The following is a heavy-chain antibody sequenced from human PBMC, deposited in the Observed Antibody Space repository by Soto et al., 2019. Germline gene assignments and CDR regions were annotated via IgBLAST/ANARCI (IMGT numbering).Heavy chain of an antibody. CDR2: INPTGGST. CDR3: ARSYSTSWGPIDY. Sequence: QVQLAQSGAEVKKPGASVKVSCKASGNTFTSYYMHWVRQAPGQGLEWMGIINPTGGSTSYAQKFKGRVTMTKDKSTSTVYMELSSLRSEDTAVYYCARSYSTSWGPIDYWGQGTLVTVSS. J-gene: IGHJ4*02. D-gene: IGHD6-13*01. V-gene: IGHV1-46*01. CDR1: GNTFTSYY.